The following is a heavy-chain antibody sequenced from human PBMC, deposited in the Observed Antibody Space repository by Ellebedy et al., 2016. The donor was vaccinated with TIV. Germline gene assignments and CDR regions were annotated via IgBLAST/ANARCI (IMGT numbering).Heavy chain of an antibody. D-gene: IGHD6-6*01. J-gene: IGHJ6*02. CDR3: ARSGVAASLAGMDV. V-gene: IGHV5-51*01. Sequence: PGGSLRLSCKGSGYTFPNYWIGWVRQMLGKGLEWMGIIYPGDSDTRYSPSFQGQVTIAADKSISTAYLQWSSLKASDTAMYYCARSGVAASLAGMDVWGQGTTVTVSS. CDR2: IYPGDSDT. CDR1: GYTFPNYW.